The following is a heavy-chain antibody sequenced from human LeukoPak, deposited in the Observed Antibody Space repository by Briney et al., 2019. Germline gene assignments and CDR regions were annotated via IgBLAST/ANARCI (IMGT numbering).Heavy chain of an antibody. Sequence: GGSLRLSCAASGFTFSDYYMSWIRQAPGKGLEWVSYISSSGSTIYYADSVKGRFTISRDNAKNSLYLQMNSLRAEDTAVYYCARARVDYDSSLIGTGSYYYYYGMDVWGQGTTVTVSS. CDR2: ISSSGSTI. CDR3: ARARVDYDSSLIGTGSYYYYYGMDV. CDR1: GFTFSDYY. V-gene: IGHV3-11*01. J-gene: IGHJ6*02. D-gene: IGHD3-22*01.